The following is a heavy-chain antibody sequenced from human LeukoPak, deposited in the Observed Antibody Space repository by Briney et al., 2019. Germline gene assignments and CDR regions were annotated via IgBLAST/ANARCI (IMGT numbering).Heavy chain of an antibody. J-gene: IGHJ6*04. V-gene: IGHV4-59*01. CDR2: IYYSGST. Sequence: SETLSLTCAVSGVSISPYYWAWIRQPPGKGLEWIGYIYYSGSTNYNPSLKSRVTISVDTSKNQFSLKLSSVTAADTAVYYCARVLRVIGSPPVPLDVWGKGTTVTVSS. D-gene: IGHD3-9*01. CDR3: ARVLRVIGSPPVPLDV. CDR1: GVSISPYY.